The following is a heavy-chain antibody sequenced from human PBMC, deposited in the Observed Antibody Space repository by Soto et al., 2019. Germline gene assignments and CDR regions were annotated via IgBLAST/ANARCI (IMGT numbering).Heavy chain of an antibody. CDR2: ISSIGVAT. D-gene: IGHD6-19*01. J-gene: IGHJ4*02. Sequence: EVQLVESGGGLVQPGGSLRLSCAASGFTFSIHEMNWVRQAPGKGLEWVSYISSIGVATYYADSVKGRFTISRDNAKNSLYLQMNSLRAEDTAVYDCAREGRVGGIDYWGQGTPVTVSS. V-gene: IGHV3-48*03. CDR1: GFTFSIHE. CDR3: AREGRVGGIDY.